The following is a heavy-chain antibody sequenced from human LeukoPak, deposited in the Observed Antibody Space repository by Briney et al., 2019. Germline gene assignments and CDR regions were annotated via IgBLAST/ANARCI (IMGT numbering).Heavy chain of an antibody. CDR2: IIPIFGTA. D-gene: IGHD2-21*02. CDR1: GGTFSSYA. V-gene: IGHV1-69*01. Sequence: GSSVKVSCKASGGTFSSYAISWVRQAPGQGLEWMGGIIPIFGTANYAQKFQGRVTITADESTSTAYMELSSLRSEDTAVYYCARVSSLNCGGDCYDVNYYYYYGMDVWGQGTTVTVSS. J-gene: IGHJ6*02. CDR3: ARVSSLNCGGDCYDVNYYYYYGMDV.